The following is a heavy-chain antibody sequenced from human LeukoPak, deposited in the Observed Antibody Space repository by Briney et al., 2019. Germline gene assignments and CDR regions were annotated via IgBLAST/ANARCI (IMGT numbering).Heavy chain of an antibody. CDR3: AKGQQWLVWWFDP. V-gene: IGHV3-30*18. J-gene: IGHJ5*02. Sequence: GRSLRLSCAASGFTFSSYGMHWVRQAPGKGLEWVAVISYDGSNKYYADSVKGRFTISRDNSKNTLYLQMNSLRAEDTAVYYRAKGQQWLVWWFDPWGQGTLVTVSS. CDR1: GFTFSSYG. D-gene: IGHD6-19*01. CDR2: ISYDGSNK.